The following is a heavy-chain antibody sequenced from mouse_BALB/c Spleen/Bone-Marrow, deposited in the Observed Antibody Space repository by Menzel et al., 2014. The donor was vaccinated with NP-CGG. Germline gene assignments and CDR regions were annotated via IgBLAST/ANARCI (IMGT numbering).Heavy chain of an antibody. CDR3: ARYDGPAWFAY. Sequence: QVQLKESGAELVKPGASVKLSCKASGYTFXSYWIHWVKLRPGQGLEWIGEINPSNGRTNYNEKFKNKATLTVDKSSSTAYIQLSSLTSEDSAVYYCARYDGPAWFAYWGQGTLVTVSA. J-gene: IGHJ3*01. CDR1: GYTFXSYW. V-gene: IGHV1S81*02. CDR2: INPSNGRT. D-gene: IGHD2-3*01.